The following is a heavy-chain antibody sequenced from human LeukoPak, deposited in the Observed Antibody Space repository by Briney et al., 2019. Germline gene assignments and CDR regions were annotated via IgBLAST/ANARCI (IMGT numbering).Heavy chain of an antibody. CDR2: ISAYNGNT. CDR1: GYTFTSYG. Sequence: ASVKVSCKASGYTFTSYGMSWVRQAPGQGLEWMGWISAYNGNTNYAQKLQGRVTMTTDPSTSTAYMELRSLRSDDTAVYYCAREVGVGGETTEQHIAVAGTAKWFDPWGQGTLVTVSS. J-gene: IGHJ5*02. V-gene: IGHV1-18*01. D-gene: IGHD6-19*01. CDR3: AREVGVGGETTEQHIAVAGTAKWFDP.